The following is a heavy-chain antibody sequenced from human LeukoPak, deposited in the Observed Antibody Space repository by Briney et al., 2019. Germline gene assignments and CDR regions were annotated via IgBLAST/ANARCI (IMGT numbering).Heavy chain of an antibody. J-gene: IGHJ3*02. D-gene: IGHD2-2*01. Sequence: SETLSLTCTVSGSISGYYWSWIRQPPGKGLEWIGYIYTSGSTNYTPSLESRVTISVDTSKNQFSLDLSSVTAADTAVYYCARQKCTSASCLTKSAFDIWGQGTMVTVSS. V-gene: IGHV4-4*09. CDR2: IYTSGST. CDR3: ARQKCTSASCLTKSAFDI. CDR1: GSISGYY.